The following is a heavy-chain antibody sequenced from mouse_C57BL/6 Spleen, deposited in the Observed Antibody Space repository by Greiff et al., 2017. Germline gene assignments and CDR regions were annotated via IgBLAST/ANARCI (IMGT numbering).Heavy chain of an antibody. CDR2: INPSNGGT. J-gene: IGHJ1*03. CDR1: GYTFTSYW. Sequence: VHLVESGTELVKPGASVKLSCKASGYTFTSYWMHWVKQRPGQGLEWIGNINPSNGGTNYNEKFKSKATLTVDKSSSTAYMQLSSLTSEDSAVYYYARPHYYGSGRYFDVWGTGTTVTVSS. CDR3: ARPHYYGSGRYFDV. D-gene: IGHD1-1*01. V-gene: IGHV1-53*01.